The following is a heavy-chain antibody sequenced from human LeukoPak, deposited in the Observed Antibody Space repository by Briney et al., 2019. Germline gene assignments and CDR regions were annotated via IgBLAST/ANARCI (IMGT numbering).Heavy chain of an antibody. J-gene: IGHJ4*02. CDR2: IYHSGST. CDR3: AREYCSSTSCYDPHFDY. V-gene: IGHV4-30-2*01. CDR1: GGSISSGDYY. D-gene: IGHD2-2*01. Sequence: SETLSLTCTVSGGSISSGDYYWSWIRQPPGKGLEWIGYIYHSGSTYYNPSLKSRVTISVDRSKNQFSLKLSSVTAADTAVYYCAREYCSSTSCYDPHFDYWGQGTLVTVSS.